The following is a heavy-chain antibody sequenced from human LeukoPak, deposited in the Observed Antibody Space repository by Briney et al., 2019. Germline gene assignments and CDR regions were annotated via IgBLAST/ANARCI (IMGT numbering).Heavy chain of an antibody. Sequence: GGSLRLSCTAPGFTVSSNYMSWVRQAPGRGLEWVSVIYSGGSTYYADSVKGRFTISRDNSKNTLYLQMNSLRAEDTAVYYCAGSTSWYAYYFDYWGQGTLVTVSS. CDR3: AGSTSWYAYYFDY. CDR1: GFTVSSNY. D-gene: IGHD6-13*01. J-gene: IGHJ4*02. V-gene: IGHV3-66*01. CDR2: IYSGGST.